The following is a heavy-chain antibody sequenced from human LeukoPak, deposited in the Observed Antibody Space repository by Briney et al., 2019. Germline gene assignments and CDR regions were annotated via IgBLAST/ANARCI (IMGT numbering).Heavy chain of an antibody. CDR2: ISSGSSTI. CDR1: GFTFSSYS. Sequence: PGGSLRLSCAASGFTFSSYSMNWVRQAPGKGLEWVSYISSGSSTIYYADSVKGRFTISRDNAKNTLYLQMNSLRAEDTAAYHCAKGRNEDGDAALNYWGQGTLVTVSS. D-gene: IGHD4-17*01. CDR3: AKGRNEDGDAALNY. J-gene: IGHJ4*02. V-gene: IGHV3-48*01.